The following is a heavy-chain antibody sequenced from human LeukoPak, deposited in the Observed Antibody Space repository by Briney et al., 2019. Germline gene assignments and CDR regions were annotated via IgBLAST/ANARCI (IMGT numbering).Heavy chain of an antibody. J-gene: IGHJ4*02. D-gene: IGHD6-6*01. Sequence: VASVKVSCKASGYTFTSYGISWVRQAPGQGLEWMGWISAYNGNTNYAQKLQGRVTMTTDTSTSTAYMELRSLRSDDTAVYYCARDSSFRAARYYFDYWGQGTLVTVSS. CDR2: ISAYNGNT. CDR3: ARDSSFRAARYYFDY. CDR1: GYTFTSYG. V-gene: IGHV1-18*01.